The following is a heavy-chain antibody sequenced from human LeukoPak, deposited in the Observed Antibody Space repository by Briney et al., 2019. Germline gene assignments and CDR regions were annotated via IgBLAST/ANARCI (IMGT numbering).Heavy chain of an antibody. CDR2: INPNSGGT. J-gene: IGHJ6*02. CDR1: GYTFTGYY. Sequence: GSSVKVSCKASGYTFTGYYMHGVRQAPGQGGEWMGWINPNSGGTNYAQKFQGRVTMTRDTSISTAYMELSRLRSDDTAVYYCARDGLEWLFSGGVSMDVWGQGTTVTVSS. CDR3: ARDGLEWLFSGGVSMDV. V-gene: IGHV1-2*02. D-gene: IGHD3-3*01.